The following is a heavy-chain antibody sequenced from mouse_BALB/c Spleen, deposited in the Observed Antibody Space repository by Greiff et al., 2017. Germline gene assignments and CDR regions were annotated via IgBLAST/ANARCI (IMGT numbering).Heavy chain of an antibody. CDR1: GYSITSDYA. D-gene: IGHD1-1*01. J-gene: IGHJ2*01. CDR3: ARRGITTGFYFDY. V-gene: IGHV3-2*02. CDR2: ISYSGST. Sequence: EVQLQESGPGLVKPSQSLSLTCTVTGYSITSDYAWNWIRQFPGNKLEWMGYISYSGSTSYNPSLKSRISITRDTSKNQFFLQLNSVTTEDTATYYCARRGITTGFYFDYWGQGTTLTVSS.